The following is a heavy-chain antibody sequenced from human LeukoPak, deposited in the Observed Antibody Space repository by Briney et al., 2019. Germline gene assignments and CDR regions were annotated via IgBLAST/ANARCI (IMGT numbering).Heavy chain of an antibody. J-gene: IGHJ4*02. CDR2: INPISGST. V-gene: IGHV1-46*01. D-gene: IGHD5-24*01. Sequence: ASVKVSCKASGYTFTSYYMHWVRQAPGQGLEWMGIINPISGSTTYAQKFQGRVTMTRDTSTSTVYMELSSLRSEDTAVYYCARDFGEMPNYWGQGTLVTVSS. CDR3: ARDFGEMPNY. CDR1: GYTFTSYY.